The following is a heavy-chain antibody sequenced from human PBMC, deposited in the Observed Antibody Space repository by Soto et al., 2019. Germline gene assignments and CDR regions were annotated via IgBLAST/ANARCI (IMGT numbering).Heavy chain of an antibody. J-gene: IGHJ5*02. D-gene: IGHD5-18*01. Sequence: EVQLVESGGGLVQPGGSLRLSCAASGFTFSSYWMSWVRQAPGKGLEWVANIKQDGSEKYYVDSVKGRFTISRDNAKNSLYLQMNSLRAEDTAVYYCARSLNPYSYGFGRGFNWFDPWGQGTLVTVSS. V-gene: IGHV3-7*01. CDR2: IKQDGSEK. CDR1: GFTFSSYW. CDR3: ARSLNPYSYGFGRGFNWFDP.